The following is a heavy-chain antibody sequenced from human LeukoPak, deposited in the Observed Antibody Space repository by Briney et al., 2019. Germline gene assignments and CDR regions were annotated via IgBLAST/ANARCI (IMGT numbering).Heavy chain of an antibody. CDR2: IYDSGST. CDR3: ARGGSGYDSFYYYGMDV. D-gene: IGHD5-12*01. V-gene: IGHV4-59*01. J-gene: IGHJ6*02. Sequence: PSETLSLTCTVSGGSISSYYWSWIRQPPGKGLEWIGYIYDSGSTNYNPSLKRRVTISVDTSKKQFSLKMSSVTAADTAVYYCARGGSGYDSFYYYGMDVWGQGTTVTVSS. CDR1: GGSISSYY.